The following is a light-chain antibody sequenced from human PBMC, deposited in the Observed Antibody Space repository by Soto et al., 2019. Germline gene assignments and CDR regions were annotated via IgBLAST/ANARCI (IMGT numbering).Light chain of an antibody. Sequence: DIQMTQSPSTLSTSVGDRATITCRATQNIDRWLAWYQEKPGKARKLLIYEASSLEGGVPSRFSGSGAGTEFTLTVSGLQAEDFATYWCQQYKSGSTCGEGTKLDFK. V-gene: IGKV1-5*01. CDR1: QNIDRW. CDR3: QQYKSGST. CDR2: EAS. J-gene: IGKJ1*01.